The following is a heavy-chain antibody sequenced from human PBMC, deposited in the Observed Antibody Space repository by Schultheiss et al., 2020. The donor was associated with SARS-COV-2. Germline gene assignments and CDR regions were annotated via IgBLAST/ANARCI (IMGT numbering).Heavy chain of an antibody. CDR3: ARDYYGMDV. CDR2: ISGSGGST. V-gene: IGHV3-23*01. J-gene: IGHJ6*02. CDR1: GFMFSSYG. Sequence: GGSLRLSCAASGFMFSSYGMIWVRQAPGKGLEWVSGISGSGGSTDYADSVKGRFTISRDNSKNTLYLQMNSLRAEDTAVYYCARDYYGMDVWGQGTTVTVSS.